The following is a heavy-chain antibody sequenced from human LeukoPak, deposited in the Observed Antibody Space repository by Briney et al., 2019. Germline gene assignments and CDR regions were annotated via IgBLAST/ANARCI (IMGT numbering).Heavy chain of an antibody. J-gene: IGHJ4*02. D-gene: IGHD5-12*01. V-gene: IGHV3-23*01. CDR3: ARDRGGYSTDFDF. CDR1: GFTFSSSV. Sequence: GGSLRLSCAASGFTFSSSVMSWVRQAPGKGLEWASTINGDGTRTYYAVSSNGRFIISRDNSMNTLYLQMNGLRAEDTAVYYCARDRGGYSTDFDFWGQGTLVTVSS. CDR2: INGDGTRT.